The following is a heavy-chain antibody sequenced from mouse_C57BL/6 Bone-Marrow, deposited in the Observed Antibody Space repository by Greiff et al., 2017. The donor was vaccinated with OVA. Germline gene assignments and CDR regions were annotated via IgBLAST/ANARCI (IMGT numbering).Heavy chain of an antibody. D-gene: IGHD2-1*01. CDR1: GYTFTDYY. V-gene: IGHV1-76*01. J-gene: IGHJ2*01. Sequence: VQLQQSGAELVRPGASVKLSCKASGYTFTDYYINWVKQRPGQGLEWIARIYPGSGNTYYSEKFKGKATLTAEKSSSTAYMQLSSLTSEDSAVYFCARTYGNYDFDYWGQGTTLTVSS. CDR3: ARTYGNYDFDY. CDR2: IYPGSGNT.